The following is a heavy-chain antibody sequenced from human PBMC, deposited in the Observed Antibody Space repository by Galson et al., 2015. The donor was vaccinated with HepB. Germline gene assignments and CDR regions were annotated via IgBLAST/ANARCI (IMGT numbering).Heavy chain of an antibody. CDR3: AKDIFEARIDWYFDL. CDR1: GFTFDDYT. Sequence: SLRLSCAASGFTFDDYTMHWVRQAPGKGLEWVSLISWDGGSTYYADSVKGRFTVSRDNSKNSLYLQMNSLRTEDTALYYCAKDIFEARIDWYFDLWGRGTLVTVSS. CDR2: ISWDGGST. D-gene: IGHD3-3*02. J-gene: IGHJ2*01. V-gene: IGHV3-43*01.